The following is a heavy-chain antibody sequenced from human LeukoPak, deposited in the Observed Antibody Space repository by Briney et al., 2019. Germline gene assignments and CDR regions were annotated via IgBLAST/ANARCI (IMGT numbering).Heavy chain of an antibody. J-gene: IGHJ4*02. V-gene: IGHV4-39*01. CDR3: ARQGGSSWYLLRY. CDR1: GGSISSSSYY. CDR2: IYYSGST. D-gene: IGHD6-13*01. Sequence: SETLSLTCTVSGGSISSSSYYWGWIRQPPGKGLEWIGSIYYSGSTYYNPSLKSRVTISVDTSKNQFSLKLSSVTAADTAVYYCARQGGSSWYLLRYWGQGTLVTVSS.